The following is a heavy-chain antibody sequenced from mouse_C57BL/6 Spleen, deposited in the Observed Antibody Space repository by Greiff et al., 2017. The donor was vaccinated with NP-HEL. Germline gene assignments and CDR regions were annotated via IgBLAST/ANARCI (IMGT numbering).Heavy chain of an antibody. J-gene: IGHJ2*01. CDR1: GFTFSNYW. D-gene: IGHD3-1*01. Sequence: EVQGVESGGGLVQPGGSMKLSCVASGFTFSNYWMNWVRQSPEKGLEWVAQIRLKSDNYATHYAESVKGRFTISRDDSKSSVYLQMNNLRAEDTGIYYCTVSGPYYFDYWGQGTTLTVSS. CDR3: TVSGPYYFDY. CDR2: IRLKSDNYAT. V-gene: IGHV6-3*01.